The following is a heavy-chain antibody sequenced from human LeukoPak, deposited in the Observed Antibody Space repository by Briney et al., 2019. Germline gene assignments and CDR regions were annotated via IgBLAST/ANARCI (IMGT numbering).Heavy chain of an antibody. J-gene: IGHJ5*02. CDR3: VRDPEYSYGYA. CDR1: GGSFSGYY. Sequence: SETLSLTCAVYGGSFSGYYWSWIRQPPGKGLEWIGEINHSGSTNYNPSLKSRVTISVDTSKNQFSLKLSSVTAADTAVYYCVRDPEYSYGYAWGQGTLVTVSS. CDR2: INHSGST. V-gene: IGHV4-34*01. D-gene: IGHD5-18*01.